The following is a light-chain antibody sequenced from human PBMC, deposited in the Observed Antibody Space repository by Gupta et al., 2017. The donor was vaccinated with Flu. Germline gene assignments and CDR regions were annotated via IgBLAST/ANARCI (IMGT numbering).Light chain of an antibody. J-gene: IGLJ2*01. Sequence: QSALTQPASVSGSPGQSITISCTGTSNDIGGYNYVSWYQQHPGKAPKLRISEVTNRPSGVSDRFSFSNSGDSDSPTLSGLQADDEAEDDCCSYTSSLALESVFGGGTKLTVL. CDR1: SNDIGGYNY. CDR3: CSYTSSLALESV. V-gene: IGLV2-14*01. CDR2: EVT.